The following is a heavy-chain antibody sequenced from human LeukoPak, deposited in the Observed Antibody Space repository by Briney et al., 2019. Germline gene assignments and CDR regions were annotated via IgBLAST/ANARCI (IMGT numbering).Heavy chain of an antibody. Sequence: GASVKVSCKASGYTFTSYDINWVRQATGQGLEWMGWMNPNSGNTGYAQKFQGRVTITTDESTSTAYMELSSLRSEDTAVYYCAAGRPQQLVMGAIAFDIWGQGTMVTVSS. J-gene: IGHJ3*02. CDR1: GYTFTSYD. CDR3: AAGRPQQLVMGAIAFDI. CDR2: MNPNSGNT. D-gene: IGHD6-6*01. V-gene: IGHV1-8*01.